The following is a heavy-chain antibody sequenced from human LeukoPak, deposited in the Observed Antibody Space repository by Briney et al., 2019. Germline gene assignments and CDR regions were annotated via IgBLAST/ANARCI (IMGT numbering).Heavy chain of an antibody. Sequence: ASVKVSCKASGYTFIAYYMHWVRQAPGQGLEWMGWINPNSGGTNYAQKFQGRVTMTRDTSISTAYMELSRLRSDDTAVYYCARDVDTAMVLFDYWGQGTLVTVSS. D-gene: IGHD5-18*01. CDR1: GYTFIAYY. CDR3: ARDVDTAMVLFDY. J-gene: IGHJ4*02. V-gene: IGHV1-2*02. CDR2: INPNSGGT.